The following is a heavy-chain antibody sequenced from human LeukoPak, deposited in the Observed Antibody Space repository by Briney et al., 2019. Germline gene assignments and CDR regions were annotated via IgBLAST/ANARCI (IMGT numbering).Heavy chain of an antibody. CDR1: GGTFSSYA. CDR3: ARSQPPSAQYYYGMDV. CDR2: IIPIFGTA. V-gene: IGHV1-69*13. Sequence: SVKVSCKASGGTFSSYAISWVRQAPGQGLEWMGGIIPIFGTANYAQKFQGRVTITADESTSTAYMELSSLRSEDTAVYYCARSQPPSAQYYYGMDVWGQGTTVTGSS. J-gene: IGHJ6*02.